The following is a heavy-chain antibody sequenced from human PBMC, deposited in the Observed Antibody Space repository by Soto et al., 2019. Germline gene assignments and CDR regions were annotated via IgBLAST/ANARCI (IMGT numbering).Heavy chain of an antibody. V-gene: IGHV4-39*01. CDR3: ARLKAGDSSGNYYYYYGMDV. Sequence: QLQLQESGPGLVKPSETLSLTCTVSGGSISSSSYYWGWIRQPPGKGLEWIGSIYYSGSTYYNPSLKSRVTISVDTSKSQFSMKLSSVTAADTAVYYCARLKAGDSSGNYYYYYGMDVWGQGTTVTVSS. D-gene: IGHD3-22*01. CDR2: IYYSGST. J-gene: IGHJ6*02. CDR1: GGSISSSSYY.